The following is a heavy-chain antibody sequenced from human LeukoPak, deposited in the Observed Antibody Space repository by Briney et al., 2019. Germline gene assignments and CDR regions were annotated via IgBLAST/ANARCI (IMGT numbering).Heavy chain of an antibody. CDR3: AREGYGGTSDAFDI. V-gene: IGHV3-7*01. Sequence: QSGGSLRLSCAASGFTFSNYWMSWVRQAPGKGLEWVANIKQDGSDKYYVDSVKGRFTISRDNAKNSLYLQMNSLRAEDTAVYYCAREGYGGTSDAFDIWGQGTMVTVSS. J-gene: IGHJ3*02. D-gene: IGHD4-23*01. CDR1: GFTFSNYW. CDR2: IKQDGSDK.